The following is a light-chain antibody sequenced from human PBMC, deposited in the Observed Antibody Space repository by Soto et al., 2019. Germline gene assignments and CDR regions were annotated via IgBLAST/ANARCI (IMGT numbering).Light chain of an antibody. J-gene: IGLJ1*01. V-gene: IGLV2-14*01. CDR1: SSYVGAYNF. Sequence: QSALTQPASVSGSPGQSITISCSGTSSYVGAYNFVSWYQVHPGRAPKLIISEVTVRPSGVSHRFSGSKSVNSASLTISGLQDEDEADYYCTSYTTTNTPYVFGSGTKLTVL. CDR3: TSYTTTNTPYV. CDR2: EVT.